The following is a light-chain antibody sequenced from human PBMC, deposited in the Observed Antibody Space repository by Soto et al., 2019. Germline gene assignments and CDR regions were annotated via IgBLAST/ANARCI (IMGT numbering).Light chain of an antibody. CDR2: AVS. CDR1: QSISSY. J-gene: IGKJ3*01. Sequence: DIEMTQSPSSLSASVGDRVTITCRASQSISSYLNWYQQKPGKAPRLLIYAVSNLQSGVPSRFSCSGSGTDFTLTISSLQPEDFATYYCQQNYITPLAFGPGTKVDIK. CDR3: QQNYITPLA. V-gene: IGKV1-39*01.